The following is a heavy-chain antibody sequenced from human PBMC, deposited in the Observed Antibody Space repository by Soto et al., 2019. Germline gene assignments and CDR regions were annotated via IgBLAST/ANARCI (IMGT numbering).Heavy chain of an antibody. J-gene: IGHJ6*02. V-gene: IGHV3-30-3*01. D-gene: IGHD6-25*01. CDR3: ARPLESGRGSQVWVYYYYGMEV. CDR1: GFTISSYA. CDR2: ISYDGSNK. Sequence: GGSLKLCYPTSGFTISSYAMHWVRQTPGKWLEGVAVISYDGSNKYYADSVKGRFTISRDNSKNTLYLQMNRLRAEETDVYYCARPLESGRGSQVWVYYYYGMEVWGQGTTVTVSS.